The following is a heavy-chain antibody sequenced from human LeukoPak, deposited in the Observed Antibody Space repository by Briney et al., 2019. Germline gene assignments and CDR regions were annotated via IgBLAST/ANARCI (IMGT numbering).Heavy chain of an antibody. CDR3: ARDKYSNYGMWSYYYYGMDV. CDR1: GGTFSSYA. CDR2: IIPILGIA. D-gene: IGHD4-11*01. V-gene: IGHV1-69*04. Sequence: GASVKVSCKASGGTFSSYAISWVRQAPGQGLEWMGRIIPILGIANYAQKFQGRVTITADKSTSTAYMELSSLRSEDTAVYYCARDKYSNYGMWSYYYYGMDVWGQGTTVTVSS. J-gene: IGHJ6*02.